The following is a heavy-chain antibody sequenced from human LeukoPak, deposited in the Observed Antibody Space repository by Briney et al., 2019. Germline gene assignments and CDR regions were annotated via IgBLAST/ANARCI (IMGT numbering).Heavy chain of an antibody. J-gene: IGHJ4*02. D-gene: IGHD3-3*01. CDR2: INHSGST. CDR3: ARGVRFLEWLHKGPRRPSYLDY. CDR1: GGSFSGYY. V-gene: IGHV4-34*01. Sequence: PSETLSLTCADYGGSFSGYYWSWVRQPPGEGLEWIGEINHSGSTNYNPSLKSRVTVSVDTSKNQFSLKLSSVTAADTAVYYCARGVRFLEWLHKGPRRPSYLDYWGQGTLVTVSS.